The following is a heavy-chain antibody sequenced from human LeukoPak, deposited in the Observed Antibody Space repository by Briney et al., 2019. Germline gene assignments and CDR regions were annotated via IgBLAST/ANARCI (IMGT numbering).Heavy chain of an antibody. CDR1: GFTFSNYE. CDR2: ISNFGDMI. Sequence: GGPLRLSCAASGFTFSNYEMNWVRQAPGKGLEWISHISNFGDMIHYADSVEGRFTISRDNAKNSLYLQMDSLRAEDTAVYYCAKDATAVVGTVYMDVWGKGTTVTISS. CDR3: AKDATAVVGTVYMDV. J-gene: IGHJ6*03. V-gene: IGHV3-48*03. D-gene: IGHD6-13*01.